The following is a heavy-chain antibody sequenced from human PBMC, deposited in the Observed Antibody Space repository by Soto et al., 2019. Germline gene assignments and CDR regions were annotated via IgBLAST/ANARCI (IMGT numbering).Heavy chain of an antibody. CDR2: IQSGGPT. D-gene: IGHD3-3*01. J-gene: IGHJ6*02. V-gene: IGHV3-66*01. CDR3: ARDLPITIFGVVRDYYYYYGMDV. Sequence: PGGSLRLSCAASGFTVSSKYMSWVRQAPGKGLEWVSLIQSGGPTYYADSVKGRFTISRDTSENTVHLQMDSLRAEDTAVYYCARDLPITIFGVVRDYYYYYGMDVWGQGTTVTVSS. CDR1: GFTVSSKY.